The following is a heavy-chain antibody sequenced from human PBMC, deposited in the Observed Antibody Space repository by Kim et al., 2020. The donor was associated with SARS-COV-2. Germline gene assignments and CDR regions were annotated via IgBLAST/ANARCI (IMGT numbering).Heavy chain of an antibody. CDR1: GGSISSSSYY. CDR3: ARQRSRGSGSYYNYDY. CDR2: IYYSGRS. V-gene: IGHV4-39*01. Sequence: SETLSLTCTVSGGSISSSSYYWGWIRQPPGKGLEWIGSIYYSGRSYYNPSLKSRVTISVDTSKNQFSLKLSSVTAADTAVYYCARQRSRGSGSYYNYDYWGQGTLVTVSS. D-gene: IGHD3-10*01. J-gene: IGHJ4*02.